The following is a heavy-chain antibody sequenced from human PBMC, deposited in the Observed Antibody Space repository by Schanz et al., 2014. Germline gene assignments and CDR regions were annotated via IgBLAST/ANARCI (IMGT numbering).Heavy chain of an antibody. CDR3: AKHVRSLTGNDY. CDR1: GGTFSSYS. CDR2: IIPILGIA. J-gene: IGHJ4*02. Sequence: QVQLVQSGAEVKKPGSSVKVSCKASGGTFSSYSISWVRQAPGQGLEWMGRIIPILGIANYAQKFQGRVTNTADKSTSTAYMDLSSLRPEDTAVYYCAKHVRSLTGNDYWGQGTLVTVSS. D-gene: IGHD3-9*01. V-gene: IGHV1-69*02.